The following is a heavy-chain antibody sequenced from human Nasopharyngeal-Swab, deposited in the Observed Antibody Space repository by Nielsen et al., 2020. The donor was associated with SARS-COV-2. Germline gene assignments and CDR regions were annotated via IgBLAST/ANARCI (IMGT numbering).Heavy chain of an antibody. CDR3: AKAGGTVTTRGIDY. J-gene: IGHJ4*02. V-gene: IGHV3-30*18. D-gene: IGHD4-17*01. Sequence: WIRQCPGKGLEWVAVITYDGSNKYYADSVKGRFTISRDNSKNTLYLQMNSLRAEDTAVYYCAKAGGTVTTRGIDYWGQGTLVTVSS. CDR2: ITYDGSNK.